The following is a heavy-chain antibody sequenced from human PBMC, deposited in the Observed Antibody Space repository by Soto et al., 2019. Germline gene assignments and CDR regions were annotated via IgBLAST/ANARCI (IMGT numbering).Heavy chain of an antibody. Sequence: SVKVSCKASGGTFSSYAISWVRQAPGQGLEWMGGIIPIFGTANYAQKFQGRVTITADESTSTAYMELSSLRSEDTAVYYCARVREYYYYYGMDVWGQGXTVTVYS. CDR2: IIPIFGTA. CDR1: GGTFSSYA. V-gene: IGHV1-69*13. CDR3: ARVREYYYYYGMDV. J-gene: IGHJ6*02.